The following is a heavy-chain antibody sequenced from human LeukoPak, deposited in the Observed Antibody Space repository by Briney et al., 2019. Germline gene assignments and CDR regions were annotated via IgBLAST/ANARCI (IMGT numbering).Heavy chain of an antibody. CDR3: ASESSGYYDSSGYWSHYFDY. D-gene: IGHD3-22*01. J-gene: IGHJ4*02. Sequence: GASVKVSCKASGGTFSSYAISWVRQAPGQGLEWMGGIIPIFGTANYAQKFQGRVTITADESTSTAHMELSSLRSEDTAVYYCASESSGYYDSSGYWSHYFDYWGQGTLVTVSS. CDR2: IIPIFGTA. V-gene: IGHV1-69*01. CDR1: GGTFSSYA.